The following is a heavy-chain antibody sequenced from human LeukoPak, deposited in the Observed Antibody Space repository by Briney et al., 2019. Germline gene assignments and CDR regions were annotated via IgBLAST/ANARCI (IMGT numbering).Heavy chain of an antibody. V-gene: IGHV4-39*07. CDR2: IYYSGST. D-gene: IGHD3-10*01. J-gene: IGHJ6*03. CDR3: ARDLRSGYGSGSEYYYYYYMDV. Sequence: SSETLSLTCTVSGGSISSSSYYWGWIRQPPGKGLEWIGSIYYSGSTYYNPSLKSRVTISVDTSKNQFSLKLSSVTAADTAVYYCARDLRSGYGSGSEYYYYYYMDVWGKGTTVTVSS. CDR1: GGSISSSSYY.